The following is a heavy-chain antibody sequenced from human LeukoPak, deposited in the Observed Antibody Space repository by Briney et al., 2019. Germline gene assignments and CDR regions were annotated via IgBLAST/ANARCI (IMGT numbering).Heavy chain of an antibody. D-gene: IGHD6-19*01. J-gene: IGHJ4*02. Sequence: GTLSLTCAVSGFTFSDNHMSWIRHAPGKGLEWVSYISSSGNKTYNADSVKGRFSITRDNDKNSLYLQMNSLRAEDTAVYYCARDGGSAWFLDYWGQGTLVTVSS. CDR1: GFTFSDNH. V-gene: IGHV3-11*04. CDR2: ISSSGNKT. CDR3: ARDGGSAWFLDY.